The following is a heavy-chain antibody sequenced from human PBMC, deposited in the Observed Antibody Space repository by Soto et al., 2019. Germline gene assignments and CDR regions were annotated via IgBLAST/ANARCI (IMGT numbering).Heavy chain of an antibody. Sequence: SETLSLTCAVSGGSFTSNNWWTWVRQPPGQGLEWIGEIYRTGSTNYNPSLKSRVTISLDKSENQFSLKVTSLTAADTAVYYCESRDPGTSVDYWGQGTLVPVSS. J-gene: IGHJ4*02. CDR2: IYRTGST. CDR1: GGSFTSNNW. D-gene: IGHD1-7*01. V-gene: IGHV4-4*02. CDR3: ESRDPGTSVDY.